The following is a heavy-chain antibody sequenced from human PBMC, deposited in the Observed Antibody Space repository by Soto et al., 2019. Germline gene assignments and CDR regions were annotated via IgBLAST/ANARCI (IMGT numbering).Heavy chain of an antibody. D-gene: IGHD2-8*01. V-gene: IGHV1-2*02. CDR1: GYTFSVYH. CDR2: VHPNSGGT. Sequence: QVHMVQSGAEVKQPGASVKVSCKASGYTFSVYHMHWVRQAPGQGLEWMGWVHPNSGGTNYAQSFNGRVTMTRDTSINTAYMELSRLTSDVTAVYYCAKDLKWGMDVWGQGTTVTVSS. CDR3: AKDLKWGMDV. J-gene: IGHJ6*02.